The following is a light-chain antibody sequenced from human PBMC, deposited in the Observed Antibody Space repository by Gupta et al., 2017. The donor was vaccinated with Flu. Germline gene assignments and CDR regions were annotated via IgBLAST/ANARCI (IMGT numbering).Light chain of an antibody. J-gene: IGLJ3*02. CDR2: SYN. CDR1: STNIGSNT. Sequence: HSVLASPTSASFTPGQWAAISCSGYSTNIGSNTVNWYQQLPGTAPKLLINSYNQRPSGDTDRVSGSKSDTAASLAITGRQSEDEADYYYAAWDDGLNGWVFGGGTKLTVL. CDR3: AAWDDGLNGWV. V-gene: IGLV1-44*01.